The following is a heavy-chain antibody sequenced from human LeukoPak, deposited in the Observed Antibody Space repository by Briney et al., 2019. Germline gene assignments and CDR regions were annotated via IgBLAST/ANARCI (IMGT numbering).Heavy chain of an antibody. D-gene: IGHD1-26*01. CDR1: GFTFSSYA. Sequence: GASLRLSCAASGFTFSSYAMSWVRQAPGKGLEWVSVKRGGGGNTYYADSVKGRFTISRDNSKNTLFLQMNSLRAEDTAVYYCAKDGDGGSYCVLFDYWGQGALV. CDR2: KRGGGGNT. V-gene: IGHV3-23*01. CDR3: AKDGDGGSYCVLFDY. J-gene: IGHJ4*02.